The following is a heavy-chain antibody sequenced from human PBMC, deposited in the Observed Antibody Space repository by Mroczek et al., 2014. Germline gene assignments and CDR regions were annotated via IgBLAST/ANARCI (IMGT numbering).Heavy chain of an antibody. CDR2: IVVGSGNT. Sequence: SGPEVKKPGTSVKVSCKASGFTFTSSAMQWVRQARGQRLEWIGWIVVGSGNTNYAQKFQERVTITRDMSTSTAYMELSSLRSEDTAVYYCAAEGRKRCSGGSCYNDYYYYMDVWGKGTTVTVSS. CDR1: GFTFTSSA. D-gene: IGHD2-15*01. J-gene: IGHJ6*03. CDR3: AAEGRKRCSGGSCYNDYYYYMDV. V-gene: IGHV1-58*02.